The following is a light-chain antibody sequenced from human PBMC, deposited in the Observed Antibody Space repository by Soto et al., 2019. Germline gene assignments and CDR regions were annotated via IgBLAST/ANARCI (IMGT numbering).Light chain of an antibody. Sequence: QSMLTQPPSASGTPGQRVTISCSGSSSNIGSNYVYWYQQLPGTAPKLLIYRNYQRPSGVPDRFSGSKSGTSASLAISGLRSEDEADYYCAAWDDSLSAVFGGGTKLTVL. CDR1: SSNIGSNY. V-gene: IGLV1-47*01. CDR3: AAWDDSLSAV. CDR2: RNY. J-gene: IGLJ2*01.